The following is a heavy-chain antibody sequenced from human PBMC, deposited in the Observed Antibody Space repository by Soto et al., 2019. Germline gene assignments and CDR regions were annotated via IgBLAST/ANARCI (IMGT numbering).Heavy chain of an antibody. D-gene: IGHD6-13*01. Sequence: QVQLQESGPGLVKPSQTLSLTCTVSGGSSSSGGYYWSWIRQHPGKGLEWIGYIYYSGSTYYNPSLKSRVTISVDTSKNQFSLKLSSVTAADTAVYYCARKNSSWYAFFDYWGQGTLVTVSS. CDR1: GGSSSSGGYY. J-gene: IGHJ4*02. CDR2: IYYSGST. V-gene: IGHV4-31*03. CDR3: ARKNSSWYAFFDY.